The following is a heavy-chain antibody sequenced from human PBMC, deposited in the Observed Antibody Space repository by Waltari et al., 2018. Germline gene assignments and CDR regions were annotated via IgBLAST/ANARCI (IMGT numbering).Heavy chain of an antibody. CDR3: AKDMSPYYDFWSGYSEYFQH. V-gene: IGHV3-23*01. D-gene: IGHD3-3*01. Sequence: EVQLLESGGGLVQPGGSLRLSCAASGFTFSSYAMSWVRQAPGKGLEWVSAISGSGGSTYYADSVKGRFTISRDNSTNTLYLQMNSLRAEDTAVYYCAKDMSPYYDFWSGYSEYFQHWGQGSLVIVSS. CDR1: GFTFSSYA. J-gene: IGHJ1*01. CDR2: ISGSGGST.